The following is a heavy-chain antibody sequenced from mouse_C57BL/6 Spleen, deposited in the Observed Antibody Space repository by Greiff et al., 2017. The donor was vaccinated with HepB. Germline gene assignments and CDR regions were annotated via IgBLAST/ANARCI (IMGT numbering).Heavy chain of an antibody. CDR1: GYSFTGYY. D-gene: IGHD1-1*01. CDR3: APVLRDAMDY. J-gene: IGHJ4*01. CDR2: INPSTGGT. Sequence: EVQLQESGPELVKPGASVKISCKASGYSFTGYYMNWVKQSPEKSLEWIGEINPSTGGTTYNQKFKAKATLTVDKSSSTAYMQLKSLTSEDSAVYYCAPVLRDAMDYWGQGTSVTVSS. V-gene: IGHV1-42*01.